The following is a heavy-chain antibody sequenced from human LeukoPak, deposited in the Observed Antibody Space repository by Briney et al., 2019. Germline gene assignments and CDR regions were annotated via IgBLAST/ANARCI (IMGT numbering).Heavy chain of an antibody. J-gene: IGHJ5*02. V-gene: IGHV1-69*04. CDR2: IIPVLGIA. Sequence: ASVKVSCKASGGTFSSNAISWVRQAPGQGLEWMGRIIPVLGIANYAQKFQGRVTITTDKSTSTAYMELSSLRSEDTAVYYCARDPLRSDNWFDPWGQGTLVTVSS. CDR1: GGTFSSNA. CDR3: ARDPLRSDNWFDP. D-gene: IGHD3-3*01.